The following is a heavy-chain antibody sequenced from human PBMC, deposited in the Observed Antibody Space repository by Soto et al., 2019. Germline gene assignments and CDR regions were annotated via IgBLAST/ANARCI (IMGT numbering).Heavy chain of an antibody. CDR1: GGSISSYY. CDR2: IYYSGST. CDR3: ARGEYSGYSGYDY. D-gene: IGHD5-12*01. Sequence: QVQLQESGPGLVKPSETLSLTCTVSGGSISSYYWSWIRQPPGKGLEWIGYIYYSGSTNYNPSLKSRVAISVDTSKNQFSLKLSSVTAADTAVYYCARGEYSGYSGYDYWGQGTLVTVSS. J-gene: IGHJ4*02. V-gene: IGHV4-59*01.